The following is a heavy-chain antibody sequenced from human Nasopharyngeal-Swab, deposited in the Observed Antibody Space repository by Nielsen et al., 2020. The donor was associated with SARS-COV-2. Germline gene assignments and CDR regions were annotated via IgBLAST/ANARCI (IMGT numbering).Heavy chain of an antibody. CDR1: GFTFSSYS. D-gene: IGHD6-13*01. V-gene: IGHV3-21*01. CDR3: ARDGGNSSSWYWYYYYYMDA. CDR2: ISSSSSYI. J-gene: IGHJ6*03. Sequence: GGSLRLSCAASGFTFSSYSMNWVRQAQGKGLEWVSSISSSSSYIYYADSVKGRFTISRDNAKNSLYLQMNSLRAEDTAVYYCARDGGNSSSWYWYYYYYMDAWGKGTTVTVSS.